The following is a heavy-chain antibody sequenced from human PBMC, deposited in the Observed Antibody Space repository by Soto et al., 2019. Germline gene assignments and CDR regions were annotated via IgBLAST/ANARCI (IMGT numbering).Heavy chain of an antibody. CDR3: VRAISGSFAL. V-gene: IGHV3-7*04. D-gene: IGHD3-9*01. Sequence: DVQLVESGGGLVQSGGSLRLSCEASGFSFITYWMNWVRQAPGKGLEWLASIKEDGSETQYVDSVKGRFTISRDNAKNSLYLQMNSLIEEYTAVYYCVRAISGSFALWGQGTLVIVSS. CDR1: GFSFITYW. J-gene: IGHJ4*02. CDR2: IKEDGSET.